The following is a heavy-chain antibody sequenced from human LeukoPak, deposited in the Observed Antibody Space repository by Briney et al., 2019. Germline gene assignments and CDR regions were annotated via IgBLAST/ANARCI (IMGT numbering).Heavy chain of an antibody. J-gene: IGHJ4*02. Sequence: ASVKVSCKASGYSYTHYGIAWVRQAPGQGLEWMGWISGYNGDRNFAPKVQGRVTMTTDTSANIAYMELRSLRSEDTAVYYCTRSAVVLPYYFDYWGQGTLVTVSS. CDR2: ISGYNGDR. V-gene: IGHV1-18*01. CDR1: GYSYTHYG. CDR3: TRSAVVLPYYFDY. D-gene: IGHD3-22*01.